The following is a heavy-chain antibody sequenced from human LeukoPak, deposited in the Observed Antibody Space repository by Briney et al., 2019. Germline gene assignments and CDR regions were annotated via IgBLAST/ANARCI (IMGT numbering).Heavy chain of an antibody. CDR1: GFTFSSYS. D-gene: IGHD2-15*01. CDR3: ATLVAATPAPEAHYYYMDV. CDR2: ISSSSSYI. J-gene: IGHJ6*03. Sequence: GGPLRLSCAASGFTFSSYSMNWVRQAPGKGLEWVSSISSSSSYIYYADSVKGRFTISRDNAKNSLYLQMNSLRAEDTAVYYCATLVAATPAPEAHYYYMDVWGKGTTVTVSS. V-gene: IGHV3-21*01.